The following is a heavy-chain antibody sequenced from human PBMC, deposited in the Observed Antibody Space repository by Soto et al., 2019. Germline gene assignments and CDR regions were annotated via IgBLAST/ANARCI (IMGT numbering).Heavy chain of an antibody. CDR2: ISYDGSNK. Sequence: QVQLVESGGGVVQPGRSLRLSCAASGFTFSSYGMHWVRQAPGKGLEWVAVISYDGSNKYYADSVKGRFTISRDNSKNTLYMQMNRLRAEDTAVYYCANLDSSGYYFDYWGQGTLVTVS. CDR1: GFTFSSYG. J-gene: IGHJ4*02. CDR3: ANLDSSGYYFDY. D-gene: IGHD3-22*01. V-gene: IGHV3-30*18.